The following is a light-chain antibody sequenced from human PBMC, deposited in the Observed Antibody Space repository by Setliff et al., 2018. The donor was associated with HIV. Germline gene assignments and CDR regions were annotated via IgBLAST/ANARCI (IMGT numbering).Light chain of an antibody. Sequence: QSVLTQPPSASGSPGQSVTISCTGTSSDVGGYNYVSWYQQHPGKAPKLMIYEVTKRPSGVPDRFSGSKSGDTASLTVSGLQAEDEADYYCSSYAGSNNPPVVFGGGT. V-gene: IGLV2-8*01. CDR3: SSYAGSNNPPVV. J-gene: IGLJ2*01. CDR1: SSDVGGYNY. CDR2: EVT.